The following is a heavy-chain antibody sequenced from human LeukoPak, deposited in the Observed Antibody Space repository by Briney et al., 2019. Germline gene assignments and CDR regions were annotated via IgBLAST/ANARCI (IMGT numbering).Heavy chain of an antibody. J-gene: IGHJ4*02. CDR2: ISSSSSTI. CDR1: GFTFSSYS. V-gene: IGHV3-48*02. Sequence: PGGSLRLSCAASGFTFSSYSMNWVRQAPGKGLEWVSYISSSSSTIYYADSVKGRFTISRDNAKNSLYLQMNSLRDEDTAVYYCKPVGLRWYGGGGRGQGTLVTVSS. CDR3: KPVGLRWYGGGG. D-gene: IGHD4-23*01.